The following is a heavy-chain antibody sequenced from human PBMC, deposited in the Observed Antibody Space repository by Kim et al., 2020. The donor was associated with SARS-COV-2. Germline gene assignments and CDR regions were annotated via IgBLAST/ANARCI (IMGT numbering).Heavy chain of an antibody. D-gene: IGHD2-8*01. CDR1: GYTFTSYD. V-gene: IGHV1-8*01. J-gene: IGHJ5*02. Sequence: ASVKVSCKASGYTFTSYDINWVRQATGQGLEWMGWMNPNSGNTGYAQKFQGRVTMTRNTSISTAYMELSSLRSEDTAVYYCARTRAARTNWFDPWGQGTLVTVSS. CDR2: MNPNSGNT. CDR3: ARTRAARTNWFDP.